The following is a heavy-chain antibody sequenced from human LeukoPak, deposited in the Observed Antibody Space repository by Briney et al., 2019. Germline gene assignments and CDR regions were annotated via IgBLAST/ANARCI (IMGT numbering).Heavy chain of an antibody. CDR2: ISYDGSNK. Sequence: GRSLRLSCVASGFTFSSYAMHWVRQAPGKGPEWVAVISYDGSNKYYADSVKGRFTISRDNSKNTLYLQMNSLRAEDTAVYYCARPLHTVTWGCMDVWGQGTTVTVSS. D-gene: IGHD4-17*01. V-gene: IGHV3-30-3*01. J-gene: IGHJ6*02. CDR1: GFTFSSYA. CDR3: ARPLHTVTWGCMDV.